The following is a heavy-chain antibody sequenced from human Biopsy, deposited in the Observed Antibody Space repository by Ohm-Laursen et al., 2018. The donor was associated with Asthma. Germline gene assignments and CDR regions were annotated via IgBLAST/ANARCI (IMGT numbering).Heavy chain of an antibody. Sequence: SVKVSCKSPGGTFSNSAISWVRQAPGQGLEWLGGIMTVFGTTNYAQKFQGRVTITADESTSTAYMEVTSLRSEDTAIYYCARCQVGYSSGWSLLLKKIYYSGMDVWGQGTAVTVSS. D-gene: IGHD6-19*01. CDR1: GGTFSNSA. CDR3: ARCQVGYSSGWSLLLKKIYYSGMDV. CDR2: IMTVFGTT. J-gene: IGHJ6*02. V-gene: IGHV1-69*13.